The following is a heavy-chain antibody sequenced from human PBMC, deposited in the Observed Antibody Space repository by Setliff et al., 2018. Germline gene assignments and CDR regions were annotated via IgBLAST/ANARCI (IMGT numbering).Heavy chain of an antibody. J-gene: IGHJ4*02. D-gene: IGHD4-17*01. CDR1: GITFSIYS. CDR2: ISSSSSYI. CDR3: ARVRYGDFLRYHFDY. V-gene: IGHV3-21*01. Sequence: GESLKISCAASGITFSIYSMNWVRQAPGKGPEWVSSISSSSSYISYADSVKGRFTISRDNAKNSLYLQMNSLRAEDTAVYYCARVRYGDFLRYHFDYWGQGTLVTVSS.